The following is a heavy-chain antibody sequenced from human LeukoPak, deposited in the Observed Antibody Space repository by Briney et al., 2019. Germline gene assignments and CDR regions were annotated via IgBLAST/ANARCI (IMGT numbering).Heavy chain of an antibody. Sequence: GGSLRLSCAASGFTFSGSAMHWVRQASGKGLEWVGRIRSKANSYATAYAASVKGRFTISRDDSKNTAYLQMNSLRAEDTAVYYCARDRVGDYYGSGSPNWFDPWGQGTLVTVSS. CDR3: ARDRVGDYYGSGSPNWFDP. V-gene: IGHV3-73*01. J-gene: IGHJ5*02. CDR2: IRSKANSYAT. D-gene: IGHD3-10*01. CDR1: GFTFSGSA.